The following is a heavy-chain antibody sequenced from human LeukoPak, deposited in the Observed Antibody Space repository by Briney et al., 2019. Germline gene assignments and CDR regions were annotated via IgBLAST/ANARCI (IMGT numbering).Heavy chain of an antibody. CDR2: IYHSGST. V-gene: IGHV4-30-2*01. CDR3: AREAAGLSDY. Sequence: SQTLSLTCAVSGGSISSGGYSWSWIRQPPGKGLEWIGYIYHSGSTYYNPSLKSRVTISVDRSKNQFSLKLSSVTAADTAVYYCAREAAGLSDYWGQGTLVTVSS. CDR1: GGSISSGGYS. D-gene: IGHD6-13*01. J-gene: IGHJ4*02.